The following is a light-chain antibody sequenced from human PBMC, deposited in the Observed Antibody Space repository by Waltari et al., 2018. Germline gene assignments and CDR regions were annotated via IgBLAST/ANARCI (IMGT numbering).Light chain of an antibody. Sequence: DIQMTQSPSSLSASAGDRVTITCQASRDIRNYLNWYQQKPGKAPKLLISDASNLETGVPSRFSGSGSGTDFTFTITSLQPEDIATYYCQQFSNLPITFGQGTRLEIK. CDR1: RDIRNY. J-gene: IGKJ5*01. CDR2: DAS. CDR3: QQFSNLPIT. V-gene: IGKV1-33*01.